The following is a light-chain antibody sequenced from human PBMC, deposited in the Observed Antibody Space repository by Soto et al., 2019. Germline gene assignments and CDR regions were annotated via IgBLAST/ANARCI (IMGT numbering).Light chain of an antibody. V-gene: IGKV1-39*01. Sequence: DIQLTQSPSSLSASLGDRVTITCRPSQTTSIYLNWYQQKPGKAPRLLIYAASSFQRGVPSRFSGSGSGTDFTLTISSLQPEDFATYYCQQSYDPPQTFGQGTKVESK. CDR2: AAS. CDR1: QTTSIY. J-gene: IGKJ1*01. CDR3: QQSYDPPQT.